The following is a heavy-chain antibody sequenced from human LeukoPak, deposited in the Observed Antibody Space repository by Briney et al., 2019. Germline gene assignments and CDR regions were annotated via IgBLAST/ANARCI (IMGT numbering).Heavy chain of an antibody. CDR3: ARRMYYYDSSGYGGYWLDP. CDR2: IYYSGST. CDR1: GGSISSYY. Sequence: SETLSLTCTVSGGSISSYYWSWIRRPPGKGLEWIGYIYYSGSTNYNPSLKSRVTISVDTSKNQFSLKLSSVTAADTAVYYCARRMYYYDSSGYGGYWLDPWGQGTLVTVSS. V-gene: IGHV4-59*08. D-gene: IGHD3-22*01. J-gene: IGHJ5*02.